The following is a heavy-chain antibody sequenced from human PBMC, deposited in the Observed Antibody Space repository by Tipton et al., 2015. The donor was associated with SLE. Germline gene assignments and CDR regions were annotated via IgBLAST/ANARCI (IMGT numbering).Heavy chain of an antibody. Sequence: TLSLTCTVSGGSISSYYWSWIRQHPGKGLEWIGYIYYSGSTYYNPSLKSRVTISVDTSKNQFSLKLSSVTAADTAVYYCARGGEAVAGTSYFQHWGQGTLVTVSS. D-gene: IGHD6-19*01. CDR2: IYYSGST. CDR1: GGSISSYY. V-gene: IGHV4-31*03. J-gene: IGHJ1*01. CDR3: ARGGEAVAGTSYFQH.